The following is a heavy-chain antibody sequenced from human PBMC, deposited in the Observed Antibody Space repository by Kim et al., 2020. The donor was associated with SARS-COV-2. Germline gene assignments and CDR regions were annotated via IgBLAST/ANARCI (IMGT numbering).Heavy chain of an antibody. CDR2: IHSSGGST. V-gene: IGHV3-23*01. CDR3: VRKYYGDLDI. CDR1: GFTFSAYA. D-gene: IGHD4-17*01. Sequence: GGSLRLSCAASGFTFSAYAMSWVRQAPEKGLEWISYIHSSGGSTNYADSVRGRFTISRDNSRNTLYLQMNSLRADDTAVYYCVRKYYGDLDIWGQGTLV. J-gene: IGHJ4*02.